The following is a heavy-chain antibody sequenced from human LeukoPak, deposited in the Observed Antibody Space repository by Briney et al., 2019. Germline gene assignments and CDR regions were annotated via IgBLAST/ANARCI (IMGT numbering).Heavy chain of an antibody. CDR2: INPNSGGT. J-gene: IGHJ4*02. Sequence: GASVKVSCKASGYTFTSYDINWVRQATGQGLEWMGRINPNSGGTNYAQKFQGRVTMTRDTSISTAYMELSRLRSDDTAVYFCARTTYYYDSSGYYTPPHFDYWGQGTLVTVSS. V-gene: IGHV1-2*06. CDR1: GYTFTSYD. CDR3: ARTTYYYDSSGYYTPPHFDY. D-gene: IGHD3-22*01.